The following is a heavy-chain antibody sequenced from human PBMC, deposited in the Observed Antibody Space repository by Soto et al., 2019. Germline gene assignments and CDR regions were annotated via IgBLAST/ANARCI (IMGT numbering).Heavy chain of an antibody. CDR1: GFTFRSYG. D-gene: IGHD3-3*01. CDR2: IKSDGTTA. V-gene: IGHV3-30-3*02. CDR3: AKPRSSLEWPPFDP. J-gene: IGHJ5*02. Sequence: QVKLVESGGGVVQPGRSRRLSCVTSGFTFRSYGMHWVRQSPDKGLEWVAVIKSDGTTADYIESVKGRFFISRDNSKKTVYLQMNTLRPEDPGIYYCAKPRSSLEWPPFDPWGQGTLVTVSS.